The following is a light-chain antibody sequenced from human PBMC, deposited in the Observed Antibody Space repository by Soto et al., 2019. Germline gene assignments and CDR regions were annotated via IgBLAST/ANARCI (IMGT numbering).Light chain of an antibody. Sequence: QSALTQPASVSGSPGQSITISCTGTSSDVGGYNYVSWYQQHPGKAPKLMIYDVSNRPSGVSNRFSGSKSGNTASLTISGLQAEDEADYYCSSYTSSSINYVFGTGT. CDR2: DVS. V-gene: IGLV2-14*01. CDR3: SSYTSSSINYV. J-gene: IGLJ1*01. CDR1: SSDVGGYNY.